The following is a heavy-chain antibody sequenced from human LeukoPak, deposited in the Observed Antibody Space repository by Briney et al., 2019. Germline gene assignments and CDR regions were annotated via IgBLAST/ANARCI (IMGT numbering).Heavy chain of an antibody. Sequence: SETLPLTCTVSGGSISSYYWSWIRQPPGKGLEWIGYIYYSGSTNYNPSLKSRVTISVDTSKNQFSLKLSSVSAADTAVYYCARIYYYDSSGSVFDYWGQGTLVTVSS. CDR1: GGSISSYY. J-gene: IGHJ4*02. CDR2: IYYSGST. D-gene: IGHD3-22*01. CDR3: ARIYYYDSSGSVFDY. V-gene: IGHV4-59*01.